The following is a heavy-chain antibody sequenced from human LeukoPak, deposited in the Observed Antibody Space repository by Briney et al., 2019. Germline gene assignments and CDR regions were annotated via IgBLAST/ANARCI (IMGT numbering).Heavy chain of an antibody. D-gene: IGHD4-17*01. CDR3: ARDPNGDYIGAFDF. V-gene: IGHV3-23*01. J-gene: IGHJ3*01. CDR2: IRGDGGGT. Sequence: GGSLRLSCAASGFTFSGSAMHWVRQAPGKGLEWVSSIRGDGGGTSYADSVKGRFTISRDNSKNTLYLQMNSLRVEDTAVYYCARDPNGDYIGAFDFWGQGTMVTVSS. CDR1: GFTFSGSA.